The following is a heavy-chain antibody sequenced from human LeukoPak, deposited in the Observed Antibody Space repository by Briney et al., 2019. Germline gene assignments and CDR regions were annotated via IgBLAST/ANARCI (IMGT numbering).Heavy chain of an antibody. Sequence: PSETLSLTCTVSGGSISSYYWSWIRQPPGKGLEWIGYIYYSGSTNYNPSLKSRVTISVDTSKNQFSLKLSSVTAADTAVYYCARVEIHLALDIWGQGTMVTVSS. J-gene: IGHJ3*02. D-gene: IGHD5-18*01. CDR3: ARVEIHLALDI. V-gene: IGHV4-59*01. CDR2: IYYSGST. CDR1: GGSISSYY.